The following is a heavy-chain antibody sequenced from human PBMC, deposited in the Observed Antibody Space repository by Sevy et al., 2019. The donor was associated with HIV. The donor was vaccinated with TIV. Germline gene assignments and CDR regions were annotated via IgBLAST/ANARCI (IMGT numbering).Heavy chain of an antibody. CDR1: GGSVSSGSYY. V-gene: IGHV4-61*01. Sequence: SETLSLTCTVSGGSVSSGSYYWSWIRQPPGKGLEWIGYIYYSGSTNYHPSLKSRVTISVDTSKNQFSLKLSSVTAADTAVYYCARGRTAMGGYWGQGTLVTVSS. J-gene: IGHJ4*02. CDR2: IYYSGST. CDR3: ARGRTAMGGY. D-gene: IGHD3-16*01.